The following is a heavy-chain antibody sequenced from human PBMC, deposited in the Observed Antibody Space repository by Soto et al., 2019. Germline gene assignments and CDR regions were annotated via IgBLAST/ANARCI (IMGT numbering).Heavy chain of an antibody. CDR1: GFTFSYYW. V-gene: IGHV3-74*01. D-gene: IGHD2-21*02. Sequence: VVLLRLSXAASGFTFSYYWMHWVRQTPGQGLVWVSRIHSDGSSTTYADSVKGRFTISRDNAKNTLYLQMNSLRAEDTAVYYCARGDRGAFDLWGQGTMVTVSS. CDR3: ARGDRGAFDL. J-gene: IGHJ3*01. CDR2: IHSDGSST.